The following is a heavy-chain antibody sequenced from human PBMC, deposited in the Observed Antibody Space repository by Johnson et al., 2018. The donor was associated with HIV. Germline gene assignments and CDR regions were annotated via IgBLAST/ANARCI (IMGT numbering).Heavy chain of an antibody. CDR2: LQSKTDGGTT. V-gene: IGHV3-15*01. Sequence: VQLVESGGGLVQPGGSLRLSCRASGFPFSNAWMNWVRQAPGKGLAWVGRLQSKTDGGTTDYAAPVKGRFSISRDDSKNTLYLQMNSLKTEDTALYYCTTAIYSYDTRDTRAFDIWGQGTMVTVSS. J-gene: IGHJ3*02. CDR3: TTAIYSYDTRDTRAFDI. D-gene: IGHD3-22*01. CDR1: GFPFSNAW.